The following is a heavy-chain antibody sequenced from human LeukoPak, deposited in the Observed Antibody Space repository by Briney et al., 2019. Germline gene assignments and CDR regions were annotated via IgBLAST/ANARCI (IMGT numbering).Heavy chain of an antibody. V-gene: IGHV4-59*01. Sequence: PSETLSLTCTVSGGSISSYYWSWIRQPPGKGLEWIGYTYYSGSTNYNPSLKSRVTISVDTSKNQFSLKLSSVTAADTAVYYCARYTVNGYYFDYWGQGTLVTVSS. CDR2: TYYSGST. J-gene: IGHJ4*02. CDR1: GGSISSYY. D-gene: IGHD2-2*02. CDR3: ARYTVNGYYFDY.